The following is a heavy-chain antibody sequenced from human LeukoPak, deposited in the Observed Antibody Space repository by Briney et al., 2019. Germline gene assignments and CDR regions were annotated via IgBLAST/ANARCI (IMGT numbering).Heavy chain of an antibody. Sequence: GASVKVSCKASGGTFSSYAISWVRQAPGQGLEWMGRIIPIFGIANYAQKFQGRATITADKSTSTAYMELRSLRSDDTAVYYCARAPYYDFWSGYYSAATYYYYGMDVWGQGTTVTVSS. V-gene: IGHV1-69*04. CDR1: GGTFSSYA. CDR2: IIPIFGIA. CDR3: ARAPYYDFWSGYYSAATYYYYGMDV. J-gene: IGHJ6*02. D-gene: IGHD3-3*01.